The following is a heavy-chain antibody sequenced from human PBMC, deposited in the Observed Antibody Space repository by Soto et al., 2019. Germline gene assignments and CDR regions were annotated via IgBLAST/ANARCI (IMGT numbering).Heavy chain of an antibody. Sequence: QVQLVESGGDLVKPGGSLRLSCAASGFTFTDYYMSWLRQAPGQGLQWLSYISGSTDYLNYADSVKGRFTISRDNAKNLLYLQMTSLRADDTAGYYCARDLGLSSSNYFDFWGQGTLVTVSS. J-gene: IGHJ4*02. CDR2: ISGSTDYL. V-gene: IGHV3-11*05. CDR1: GFTFTDYY. CDR3: ARDLGLSSSNYFDF. D-gene: IGHD3-10*01.